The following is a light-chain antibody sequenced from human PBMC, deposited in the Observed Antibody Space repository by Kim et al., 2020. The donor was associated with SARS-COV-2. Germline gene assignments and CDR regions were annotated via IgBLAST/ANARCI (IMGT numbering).Light chain of an antibody. CDR1: RSNIGRHL. V-gene: IGLV1-44*01. J-gene: IGLJ2*01. CDR2: SND. Sequence: GQKVTFSCSASRSNIGRHLVNWSKHFPGPAPMLLIYSNDKRPSEVPDQFSASKSGTSASLAISGLQSEHEADYYCATWDDTLNGPVFGGGTKLTVL. CDR3: ATWDDTLNGPV.